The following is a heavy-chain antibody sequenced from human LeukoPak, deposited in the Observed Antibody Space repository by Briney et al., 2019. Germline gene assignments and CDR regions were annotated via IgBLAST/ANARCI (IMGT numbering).Heavy chain of an antibody. CDR1: GFTFSSYS. V-gene: IGHV3-21*01. CDR2: ISSSSSYI. J-gene: IGHJ6*02. Sequence: PGGSLRLSCAASGFTFSSYSMNWVRQAPGKGPEWVSSISSSSSYIYYADSVKGRFTISRDNAKNSLYLQMNSLRAEDTAVYYCARDTPGIAVAVYEGGYYYYGMDVWGQGTTVTVSS. CDR3: ARDTPGIAVAVYEGGYYYYGMDV. D-gene: IGHD6-19*01.